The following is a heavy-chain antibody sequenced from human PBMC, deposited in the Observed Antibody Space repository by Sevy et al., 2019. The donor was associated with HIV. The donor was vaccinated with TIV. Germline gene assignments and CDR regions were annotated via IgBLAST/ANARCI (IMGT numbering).Heavy chain of an antibody. CDR2: INPNSGGT. CDR1: GYTFTGYY. J-gene: IGHJ1*01. CDR3: ARDLVIAAAGLMTEYFQH. D-gene: IGHD6-13*01. Sequence: ASVKVSCKASGYTFTGYYMHWVRRAPGQGLEWMGWINPNSGGTNYAQKFQGRVTMTRDTSISTAYMELSRLRSDDTAVYYCARDLVIAAAGLMTEYFQHWGQGTLVTVSS. V-gene: IGHV1-2*02.